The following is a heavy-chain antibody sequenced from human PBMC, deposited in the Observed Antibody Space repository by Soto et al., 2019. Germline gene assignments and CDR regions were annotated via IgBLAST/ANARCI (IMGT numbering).Heavy chain of an antibody. CDR3: ARVRITIVRGIRVWFDH. D-gene: IGHD3-10*01. CDR1: GGSFSGYY. V-gene: IGHV4-34*01. Sequence: SETLSLTCAVYGGSFSGYYWSWIRQPPGKGLEWIGEINHSGSTNYNPPLKSRVTISVDTSKNQFSLKLSSVTAADTAVYYCARVRITIVRGIRVWFDHWGQGTLVTVSS. CDR2: INHSGST. J-gene: IGHJ5*02.